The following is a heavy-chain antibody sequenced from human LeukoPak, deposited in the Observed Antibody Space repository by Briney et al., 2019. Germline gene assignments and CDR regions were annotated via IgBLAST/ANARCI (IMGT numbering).Heavy chain of an antibody. Sequence: AGGSLRLSCAASGFTFSSYGMHWVRQAPGKGLEWVAFIRYDGTNKYYADSVKGRFTISRDNSKNTLYLQMNSLRAEDTAVYYCAKDLMLAAQGQFDYWGQGTLVTVSS. CDR1: GFTFSSYG. V-gene: IGHV3-30*02. CDR2: IRYDGTNK. D-gene: IGHD6-13*01. CDR3: AKDLMLAAQGQFDY. J-gene: IGHJ4*02.